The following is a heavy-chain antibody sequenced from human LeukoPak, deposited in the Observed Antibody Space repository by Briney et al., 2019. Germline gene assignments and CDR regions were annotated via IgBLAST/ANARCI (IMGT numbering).Heavy chain of an antibody. CDR1: GYTFTSYY. D-gene: IGHD3-9*01. J-gene: IGHJ4*02. CDR3: ARGIEYYDILTGYEPPDY. Sequence: ASVKVSCKASGYTFTSYYMHWVRQAPGQGLEWMGIINPSGGSTSYAQKFQGRVTMTGDTSTSTVYMELSSLRPEDTAVYYCARGIEYYDILTGYEPPDYWGQGTLVTVSS. V-gene: IGHV1-46*03. CDR2: INPSGGST.